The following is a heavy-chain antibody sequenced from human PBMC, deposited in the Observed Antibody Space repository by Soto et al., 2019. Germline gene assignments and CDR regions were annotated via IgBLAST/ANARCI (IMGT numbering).Heavy chain of an antibody. D-gene: IGHD5-12*01. J-gene: IGHJ4*02. V-gene: IGHV4-39*02. Sequence: PSETLSLTCLVSGGSISSSTYYWGWIRQPPGKGLEWIGSIYYSGATYYNPSLRSRITISIDRSKNHFSLKLTSVTAADTAIYYCAPVGIGTTTVDYWGQGTLVTVSS. CDR2: IYYSGAT. CDR1: GGSISSSTYY. CDR3: APVGIGTTTVDY.